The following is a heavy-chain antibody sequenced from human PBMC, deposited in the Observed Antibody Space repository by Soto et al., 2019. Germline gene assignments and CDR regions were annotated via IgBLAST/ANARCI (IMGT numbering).Heavy chain of an antibody. CDR1: GYTFSNYG. V-gene: IGHV1-18*01. J-gene: IGHJ4*02. CDR3: ARGGGYYGSGTYPFDY. Sequence: QVQLVQSGAEVKKPGASVKVSCKTSGYTFSNYGIAWVRQAPGQSLEWMGWISVYNYNTNYAQKLQGRVTMTRDISTSKAYMELRSLISDDTAVYYCARGGGYYGSGTYPFDYWGQGTLVTVSS. D-gene: IGHD3-10*01. CDR2: ISVYNYNT.